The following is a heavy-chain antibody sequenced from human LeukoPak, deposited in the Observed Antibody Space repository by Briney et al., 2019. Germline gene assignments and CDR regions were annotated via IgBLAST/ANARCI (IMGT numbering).Heavy chain of an antibody. V-gene: IGHV4-34*01. CDR2: INHSGST. Sequence: SETLSLTCAVYGGSFSGYYWSWIRQPPGKGLEWIGEINHSGSTNYNPSLKSRVTISVDTSKNQFSLKLSSVTAADTAVYYCARGSPFYGDSKRSFDYWGQGTLVTVSS. CDR3: ARGSPFYGDSKRSFDY. D-gene: IGHD4-17*01. CDR1: GGSFSGYY. J-gene: IGHJ4*02.